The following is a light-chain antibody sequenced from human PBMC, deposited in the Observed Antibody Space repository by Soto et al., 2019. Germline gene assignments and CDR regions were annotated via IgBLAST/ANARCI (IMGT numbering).Light chain of an antibody. CDR2: DAS. J-gene: IGKJ3*01. CDR3: QQRSNWPPEVT. Sequence: EIVLTQSPDTLSLSPGERATLSCRASPSVSSSLAWYQQKPGQDPRLLIYDASNRATGIPTRFSGSGSGTDFTLTIISLEPEDVALYYCQQRSNWPPEVTFGSGNKVDIK. V-gene: IGKV3-11*01. CDR1: PSVSSS.